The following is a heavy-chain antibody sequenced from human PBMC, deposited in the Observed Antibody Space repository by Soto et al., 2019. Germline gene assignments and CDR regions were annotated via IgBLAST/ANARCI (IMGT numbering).Heavy chain of an antibody. D-gene: IGHD6-6*01. CDR3: SSSSGDYYYYYGMDV. CDR1: GGPFSGYY. CDR2: INHSGST. Sequence: PSETLSLTCAVYGGPFSGYYWSWIRQPPGKGLEWIGEINHSGSTNYNPSLKSRVTISVDTSKNQFSLKLSSVTAADTAVYYCSSSSGDYYYYYGMDVWGQGTTVTVSS. V-gene: IGHV4-34*01. J-gene: IGHJ6*02.